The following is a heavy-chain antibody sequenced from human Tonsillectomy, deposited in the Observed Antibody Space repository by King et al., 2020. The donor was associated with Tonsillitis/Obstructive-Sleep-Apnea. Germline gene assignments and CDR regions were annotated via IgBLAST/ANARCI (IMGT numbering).Heavy chain of an antibody. CDR3: AHRPATLRYFDPLPHPSNWFDP. CDR1: GFSLSTSGVG. Sequence: ITLQESGPTLVKPTQTLTLTCTFSGFSLSTSGVGVGWIRQPPGKALEWLALIYWDDDKRYSPSLKSRLTITKDTSKNQVVLTMTNMDPVDTATYYCAHRPATLRYFDPLPHPSNWFDPWGQGTLVTVSS. V-gene: IGHV2-5*02. J-gene: IGHJ5*02. D-gene: IGHD3-9*01. CDR2: IYWDDDK.